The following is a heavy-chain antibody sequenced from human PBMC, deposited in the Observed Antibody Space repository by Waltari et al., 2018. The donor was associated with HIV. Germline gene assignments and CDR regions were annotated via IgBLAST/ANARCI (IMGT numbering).Heavy chain of an antibody. CDR1: GFTFSSYA. V-gene: IGHV3-23*01. D-gene: IGHD3-3*01. CDR3: AKVITIFGVAVEYYYYGMDV. J-gene: IGHJ6*02. CDR2: ISGSGCRT. Sequence: EVQLLESGGGLVQPGGSLRLSCAASGFTFSSYAMSWVRQAPGKGLEWVSAISGSGCRTYYADSVKGRFTISRDNSKNTLYLQMNSLRAEDTAVYYCAKVITIFGVAVEYYYYGMDVWGQGTTVTVSS.